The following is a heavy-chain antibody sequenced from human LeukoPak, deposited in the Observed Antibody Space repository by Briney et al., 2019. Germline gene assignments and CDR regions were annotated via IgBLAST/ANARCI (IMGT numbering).Heavy chain of an antibody. CDR1: GFTISSYW. CDR3: WGDPSTMAFGY. Sequence: GGSLRLSCAASGFTISSYWMSWVRQAPGKGLEWVANIKQDGSEKHYVDSVKGRFTISRDNAKNSLYLQMNSLRADDTAVYYWWGDPSTMAFGYRGQGTLVTVSS. V-gene: IGHV3-7*01. CDR2: IKQDGSEK. J-gene: IGHJ4*02. D-gene: IGHD3-10*01.